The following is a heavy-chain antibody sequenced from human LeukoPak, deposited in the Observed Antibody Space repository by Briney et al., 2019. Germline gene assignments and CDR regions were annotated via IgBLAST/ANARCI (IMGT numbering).Heavy chain of an antibody. CDR2: INSDGSST. D-gene: IGHD3-9*01. V-gene: IGHV3-74*01. Sequence: GGSLRLSCAASGFTFSSYWMHWVRQAPGKGLVWVSRINSDGSSTSYADSVKGRFTISRDNAKNSLYLQMNSLRAEDTAVYYCARVAGDILTGYYPDYWGQGTLVTVSS. J-gene: IGHJ4*02. CDR3: ARVAGDILTGYYPDY. CDR1: GFTFSSYW.